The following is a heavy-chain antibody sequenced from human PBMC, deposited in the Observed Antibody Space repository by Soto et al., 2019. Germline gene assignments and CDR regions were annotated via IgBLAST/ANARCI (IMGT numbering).Heavy chain of an antibody. J-gene: IGHJ4*02. Sequence: PGGSLRLSCTASGFIFGDYGMSWVRQAPGKGLEYIDLIRNKGYGESTEYAASVKGRFTISRDDSKNIVYLQMSSLKAEDTGVYFCTRFLAARFDFWGQGTLVTVSS. CDR2: IRNKGYGEST. CDR3: TRFLAARFDF. D-gene: IGHD6-13*01. V-gene: IGHV3-49*04. CDR1: GFIFGDYG.